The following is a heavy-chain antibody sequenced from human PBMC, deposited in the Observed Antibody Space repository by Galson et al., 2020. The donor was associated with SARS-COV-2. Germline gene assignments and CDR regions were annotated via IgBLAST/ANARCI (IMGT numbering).Heavy chain of an antibody. V-gene: IGHV3-30-3*01. CDR3: ARSNSGSYYNAFDI. J-gene: IGHJ3*02. Sequence: GGSLRLSCAASGFTFSSHAMHWVRQAPGKGLEWVEVISYDGSNKYYADSVKGRFTISRDNSKNTLYLQMNSLRAEDTAVYYCARSNSGSYYNAFDIWGQGTMVTVSS. CDR2: ISYDGSNK. D-gene: IGHD1-26*01. CDR1: GFTFSSHA.